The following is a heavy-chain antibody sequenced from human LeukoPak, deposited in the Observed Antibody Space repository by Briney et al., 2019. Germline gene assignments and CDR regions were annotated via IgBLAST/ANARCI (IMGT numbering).Heavy chain of an antibody. Sequence: SVKVSCKASGGTFSSCAISWVRQAPGQGLEWMGRIIPILGIANYAQKFQGRVTITADKSTSTAYMELSSLRSEDTAVYYCARDLDDYDFWSTHDTRGPGDYWGQGTLVTVSS. D-gene: IGHD3-3*01. V-gene: IGHV1-69*04. CDR3: ARDLDDYDFWSTHDTRGPGDY. CDR1: GGTFSSCA. J-gene: IGHJ4*02. CDR2: IIPILGIA.